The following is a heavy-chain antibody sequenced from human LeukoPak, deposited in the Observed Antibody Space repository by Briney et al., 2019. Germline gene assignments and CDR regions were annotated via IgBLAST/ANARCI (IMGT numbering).Heavy chain of an antibody. V-gene: IGHV5-51*01. J-gene: IGHJ4*02. CDR3: ARHGYSSGWYEGYFDY. CDR1: GYSFTSYW. Sequence: GESLKISCKGSGYSFTSYWIGWVRQMPGKGLELMGIIYPGDSDTRYSPSFQGQVTISADKSISTAYLQWSSLKASDTAMYYCARHGYSSGWYEGYFDYWGQGTLVTVSS. D-gene: IGHD6-19*01. CDR2: IYPGDSDT.